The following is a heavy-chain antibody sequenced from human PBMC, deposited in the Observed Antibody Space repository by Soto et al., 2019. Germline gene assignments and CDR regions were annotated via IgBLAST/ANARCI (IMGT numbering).Heavy chain of an antibody. J-gene: IGHJ5*02. Sequence: QVQLVQSVAEVKKPGSSVKVSCKASGGTFSSYAISWVRQAPGQGLEWMGGIILIFGTANYAQKIQGRVTITADESTSTAYMELSSRRSEDTAVYYCARDRGSYLEDNWFDPWGQGTLVTVSS. D-gene: IGHD1-26*01. CDR2: IILIFGTA. CDR3: ARDRGSYLEDNWFDP. V-gene: IGHV1-69*01. CDR1: GGTFSSYA.